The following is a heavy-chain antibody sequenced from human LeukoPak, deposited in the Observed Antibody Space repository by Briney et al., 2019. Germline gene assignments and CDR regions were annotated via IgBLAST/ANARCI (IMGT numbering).Heavy chain of an antibody. CDR2: ISWNSGSI. V-gene: IGHV3-9*01. CDR3: AKDPESKAYYYGMDV. J-gene: IGHJ6*02. Sequence: GRSLRLSCAASGFTLSNYAMHWVRQAPGKGLEWVSGISWNSGSIGYADSVKGRFTISRDNAKNSLYLQMNSLRAEDTALYYCAKDPESKAYYYGMDVWGQGTTVTVSS. D-gene: IGHD1-14*01. CDR1: GFTLSNYA.